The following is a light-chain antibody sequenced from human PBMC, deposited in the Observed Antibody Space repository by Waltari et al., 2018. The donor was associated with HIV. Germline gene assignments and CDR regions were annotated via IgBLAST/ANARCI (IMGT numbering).Light chain of an antibody. CDR3: NSFTNSGTLE. V-gene: IGLV2-14*01. CDR2: EVT. Sequence: QSALTQPASVSGSPGQSITISCTGASSNIGTSKYVSWYLQRPGQAPQISIYEVTNRPSGVSDRFSGSKSGNTASLTISRLQPEDEAVYFCNSFTNSGTLEFGGGTKLTVL. CDR1: SSNIGTSKY. J-gene: IGLJ3*02.